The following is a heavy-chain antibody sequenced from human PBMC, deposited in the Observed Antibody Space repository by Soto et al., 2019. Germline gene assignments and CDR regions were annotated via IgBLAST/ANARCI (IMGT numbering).Heavy chain of an antibody. Sequence: PGESLKISCKDSGYNFATYWIAWVRQMPGKGLEWMGIIYPGDSDTRYSPSFQGQVTISADKSISTAYLQWSSLKASDTAMYYCARRVAATNYYGLDVWGRGTTVTVSS. J-gene: IGHJ6*02. CDR3: ARRVAATNYYGLDV. V-gene: IGHV5-51*01. CDR1: GYNFATYW. D-gene: IGHD5-12*01. CDR2: IYPGDSDT.